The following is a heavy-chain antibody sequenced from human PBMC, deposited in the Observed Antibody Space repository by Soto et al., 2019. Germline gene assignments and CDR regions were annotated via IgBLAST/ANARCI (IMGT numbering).Heavy chain of an antibody. J-gene: IGHJ4*02. CDR2: IYHSDSDT. CDR3: ARQVEGSSWYLDY. D-gene: IGHD6-13*01. Sequence: EVQLVQSGAEVKKPGESLKISCKGSGYSFISYWIGWVRQMPGKGLEWMGFIYHSDSDTRYSPSFQGQVTLSSDKSISTAYLQWSSLQASDTAMYYCARQVEGSSWYLDYWGQGTLVTVSS. CDR1: GYSFISYW. V-gene: IGHV5-51*01.